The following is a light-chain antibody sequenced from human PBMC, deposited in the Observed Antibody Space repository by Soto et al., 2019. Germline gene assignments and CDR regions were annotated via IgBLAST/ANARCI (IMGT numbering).Light chain of an antibody. CDR1: QGMSNY. Sequence: DIQMTQSPSSLSASVGDRVTITCRASQGMSNYLARYQQKPGKVPTLLIYAASTLQSVVPSRFSGSGSGTDFNLTISSLQPEDVATYYCQKYNSAPYTFGQGTKLEIK. CDR3: QKYNSAPYT. V-gene: IGKV1-27*01. J-gene: IGKJ2*01. CDR2: AAS.